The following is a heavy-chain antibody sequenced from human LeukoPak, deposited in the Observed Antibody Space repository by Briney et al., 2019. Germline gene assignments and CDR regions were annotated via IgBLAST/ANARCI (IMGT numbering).Heavy chain of an antibody. Sequence: PGESLRLSCAASGFTFSSYAVSWVRQAPGKGLECVSAIRGSGGGTYYADSVKGRFTISRDNSKNTLYMQMNSLRAEDTAIYYCARCRLRYFDSPFDYWGQGTLVTVSS. D-gene: IGHD3-9*01. J-gene: IGHJ4*02. CDR3: ARCRLRYFDSPFDY. V-gene: IGHV3-23*01. CDR2: IRGSGGGT. CDR1: GFTFSSYA.